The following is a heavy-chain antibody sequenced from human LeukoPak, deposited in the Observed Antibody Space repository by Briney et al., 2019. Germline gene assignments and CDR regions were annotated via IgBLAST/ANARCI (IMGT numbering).Heavy chain of an antibody. V-gene: IGHV3-53*01. CDR1: GFTVNSNY. CDR2: IYSGGST. J-gene: IGHJ5*01. Sequence: GGSLRLSCAASGFTVNSNYMTWVRQAPGRGLEWVSVIYSGGSTYYADSVKGRFTISRDNSKNTLYLQMNSLRADDTAIYYCARIGHDLYQTFDSWGHGTLITVSS. CDR3: ARIGHDLYQTFDS. D-gene: IGHD2-2*01.